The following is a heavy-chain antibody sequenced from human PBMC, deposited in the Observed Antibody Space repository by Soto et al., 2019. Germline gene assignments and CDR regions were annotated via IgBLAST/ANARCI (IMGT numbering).Heavy chain of an antibody. V-gene: IGHV4-4*02. Sequence: SETLCLTCAVSGGTISSSNGWSWVRQPPGKGLEWIGEIYYSGSTYYNPSLKSRVTISVDTSKNQFSLKLSSVTAADTAVYYCARSVFPWGQGTLVTVSS. CDR1: GGTISSSNG. CDR2: IYYSGST. J-gene: IGHJ5*02. CDR3: ARSVFP.